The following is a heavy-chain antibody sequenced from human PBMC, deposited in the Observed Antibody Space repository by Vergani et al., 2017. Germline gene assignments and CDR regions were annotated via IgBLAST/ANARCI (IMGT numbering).Heavy chain of an antibody. CDR3: AKGVRGVMGNDAFDI. V-gene: IGHV4-31*03. J-gene: IGHJ3*02. CDR1: GGSISSGDYY. CDR2: IYYDGST. Sequence: QVQLQESGPGLVKPSQTLSLTCTVSGGSISSGDYYWSWIRQHPGKGLEWIGYIYYDGSTYYKPSLKSRVTISVDTSKNQFSLKVTSVTAADTAVYYCAKGVRGVMGNDAFDIWGQGTMVTVSS. D-gene: IGHD3-10*01.